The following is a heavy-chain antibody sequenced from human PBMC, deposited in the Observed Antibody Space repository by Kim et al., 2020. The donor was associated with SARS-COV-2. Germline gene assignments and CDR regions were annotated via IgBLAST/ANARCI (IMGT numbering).Heavy chain of an antibody. CDR2: INHSGST. CDR3: ARGIRTMVRGGGNWFDP. J-gene: IGHJ5*02. D-gene: IGHD3-10*01. V-gene: IGHV4-34*01. Sequence: SETLSLTCAVYGGSFSGYYWSWIRQPPGKGLEWIGEINHSGSTNYNPSLKSRVTISVDTSKNQFSLKLSSVTAADTAVYYCARGIRTMVRGGGNWFDPWGQGTLVTVSS. CDR1: GGSFSGYY.